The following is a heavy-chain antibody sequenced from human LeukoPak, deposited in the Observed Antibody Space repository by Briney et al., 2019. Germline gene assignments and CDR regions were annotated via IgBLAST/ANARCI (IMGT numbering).Heavy chain of an antibody. J-gene: IGHJ3*02. V-gene: IGHV3-9*01. CDR2: IHWNSGRL. D-gene: IGHD3-3*01. CDR3: VRCFVSSYDFWSGYYTGCAFDI. CDR1: GFTFNDYA. Sequence: PGRSLRLSCAASGFTFNDYAMHWVRQIPGKGLEWNSGIHWNSGRLAYADSVKGRFTISRDNAKSSLYLQMNSLRAEDTALYYCVRCFVSSYDFWSGYYTGCAFDIWGQGTMVTVSS.